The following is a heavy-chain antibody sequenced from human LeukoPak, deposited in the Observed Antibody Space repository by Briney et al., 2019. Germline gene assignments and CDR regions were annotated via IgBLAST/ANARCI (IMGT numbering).Heavy chain of an antibody. J-gene: IGHJ4*02. CDR1: GGSISSGGYY. Sequence: SETLSLTCTVSGGSISSGGYYWSWIRQHPGKGLEWIGYIYYSGSTYYNPSLKSRVTISVDTSKNQFSLKLSSVTAADTAVYYCARVYCSGGSCYSVQEADTFDYWGQGTLVTVS. D-gene: IGHD2-15*01. CDR3: ARVYCSGGSCYSVQEADTFDY. V-gene: IGHV4-31*03. CDR2: IYYSGST.